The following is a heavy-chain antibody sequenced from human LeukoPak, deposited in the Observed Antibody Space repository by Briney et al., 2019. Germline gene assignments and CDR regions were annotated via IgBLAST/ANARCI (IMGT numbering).Heavy chain of an antibody. V-gene: IGHV3-21*01. CDR2: ITPTSSYI. Sequence: PGGTLRLSCAASGFTFSTYSMNWVRQAPGKGLEWVSAITPTSSYIYYADSVKGRFTISRDNAKNSLYLQMDSLRDEDTAVYYCARDPYCSGTSCSLSIYYYYMDVWGKGTTVTVSS. D-gene: IGHD2-2*01. J-gene: IGHJ6*03. CDR3: ARDPYCSGTSCSLSIYYYYMDV. CDR1: GFTFSTYS.